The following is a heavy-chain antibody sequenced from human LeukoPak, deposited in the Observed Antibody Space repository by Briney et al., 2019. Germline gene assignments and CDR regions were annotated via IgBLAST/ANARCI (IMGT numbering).Heavy chain of an antibody. Sequence: PGGSLRLSCAASGFTFSSYAMSWVRQAPGKGLEWVSGISGSAYSTYYADSVQDRFTISRDNSKNTLYLQMNSLRAEYTAVYYCAKEAGYSGYDYPDYWGQGTLVTVSS. CDR3: AKEAGYSGYDYPDY. J-gene: IGHJ4*02. CDR2: ISGSAYST. V-gene: IGHV3-23*01. CDR1: GFTFSSYA. D-gene: IGHD5-12*01.